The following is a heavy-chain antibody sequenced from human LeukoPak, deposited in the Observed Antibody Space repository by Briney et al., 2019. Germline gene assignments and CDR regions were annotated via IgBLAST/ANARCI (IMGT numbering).Heavy chain of an antibody. Sequence: GGSLRLSCAASGFIFSSYSMNWVRQAPGKGLEWVSSISNSGIYIFYADSVEGRSTMSRDNGKNSLFLQMNSLRAEDTAVYYCAKDLMIAPHYGMDVWGQGTTVTVSS. CDR2: ISNSGIYI. CDR1: GFIFSSYS. D-gene: IGHD3-16*01. CDR3: AKDLMIAPHYGMDV. J-gene: IGHJ6*02. V-gene: IGHV3-21*01.